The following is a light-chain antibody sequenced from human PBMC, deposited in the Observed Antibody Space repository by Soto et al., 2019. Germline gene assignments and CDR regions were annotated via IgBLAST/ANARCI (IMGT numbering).Light chain of an antibody. CDR1: SSDVGGYNY. CDR2: DVT. CDR3: SSYTRSDTPHVG. J-gene: IGLJ2*01. Sequence: QSALTQPASVSGSPGQSITISCTGTSSDVGGYNYVSWYQQHPGKAPKLMIYDVTNRPLGVSDRFSGSKSGNTASLTISGLQAEDEGDYYCSSYTRSDTPHVGFGGGTQLTVL. V-gene: IGLV2-14*01.